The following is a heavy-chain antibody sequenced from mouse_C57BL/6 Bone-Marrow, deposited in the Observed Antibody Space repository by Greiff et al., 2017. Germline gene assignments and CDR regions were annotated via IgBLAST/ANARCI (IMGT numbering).Heavy chain of an antibody. J-gene: IGHJ4*01. V-gene: IGHV1-64*01. D-gene: IGHD1-1*01. CDR3: ASRGGYGSSCGYAMGY. CDR2: IHPNSGST. CDR1: GYTFTSYW. Sequence: QVQLQQPGAELVKPGASVKLSCKASGYTFTSYWMHWVKQRPGQGLEWIGMIHPNSGSTNYNEKFKSKATLTVDKSSSTAYMQLSSLTAEDSAVYYCASRGGYGSSCGYAMGYWGQGTSVTVSS.